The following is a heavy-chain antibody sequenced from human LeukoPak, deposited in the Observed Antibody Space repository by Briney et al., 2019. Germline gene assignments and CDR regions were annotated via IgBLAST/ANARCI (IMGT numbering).Heavy chain of an antibody. CDR2: IQYDGSNK. CDR1: GFTFSSYG. D-gene: IGHD3-9*01. CDR3: ARDRIDILTGYYKSWYFDL. Sequence: GGSLRLSCAASGFTFSSYGMHWVRQAPGKGLEWVAFIQYDGSNKYYADSVKGRFTISRDNSKNTLYLQMNSLRAEDTAVYYCARDRIDILTGYYKSWYFDLWGRGTLVTVSS. V-gene: IGHV3-30*02. J-gene: IGHJ2*01.